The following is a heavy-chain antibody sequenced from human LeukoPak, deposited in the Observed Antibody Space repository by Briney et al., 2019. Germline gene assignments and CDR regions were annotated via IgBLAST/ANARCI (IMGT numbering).Heavy chain of an antibody. CDR1: GFTFSSYS. D-gene: IGHD6-19*01. CDR3: AKDSVGLYSSGWYGGGY. Sequence: PGGSLRLSCAASGFTFSSYSMDWVRQAPGKGLEWVSYVSSGSSIKYNVDSVKGRFTISRDNAKNSLYLQMNTLRAEDTAVYYCAKDSVGLYSSGWYGGGYWGQGTLVTVSS. CDR2: VSSGSSIK. J-gene: IGHJ4*02. V-gene: IGHV3-48*01.